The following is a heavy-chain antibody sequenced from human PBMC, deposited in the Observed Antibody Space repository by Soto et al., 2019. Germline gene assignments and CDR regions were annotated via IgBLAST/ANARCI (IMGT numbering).Heavy chain of an antibody. Sequence: GASVKVSCKASGYTFTSYDINWVRQATGQGLEWMGWMNPNSGNTGYAQKFQGRVTMTGNTSISTAYMKLSSMRSEDTAVYYCERRVSGFFSVGSCYPNYYYYYYMDVWGKGTTVTVSS. V-gene: IGHV1-8*01. D-gene: IGHD2-15*01. CDR3: ERRVSGFFSVGSCYPNYYYYYYMDV. CDR1: GYTFTSYD. CDR2: MNPNSGNT. J-gene: IGHJ6*03.